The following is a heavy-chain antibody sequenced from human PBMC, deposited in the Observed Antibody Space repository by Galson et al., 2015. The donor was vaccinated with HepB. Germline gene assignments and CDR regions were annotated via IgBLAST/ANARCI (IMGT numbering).Heavy chain of an antibody. CDR3: ARDITYSSSWSFDY. D-gene: IGHD6-13*01. CDR2: ISSSSSYT. Sequence: SLRLSCAASGFTFSNAWMSWVRQAPGKGLEWVSYISSSSSYTNYADSVKGRFTISRDNDKNLLYLQMNSLRAEDTAVYYCARDITYSSSWSFDYWGQGTLVTVSS. J-gene: IGHJ4*02. V-gene: IGHV3-11*06. CDR1: GFTFSNAW.